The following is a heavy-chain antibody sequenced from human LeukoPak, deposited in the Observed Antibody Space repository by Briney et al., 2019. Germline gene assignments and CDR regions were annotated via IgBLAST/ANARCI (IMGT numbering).Heavy chain of an antibody. V-gene: IGHV3-23*01. CDR3: AKDIPLGARIVGATGY. CDR1: GFTFSSYA. Sequence: PGGSRRLSCAASGFTFSSYAMSWVRQAPGKGLEWVSAISGSGGSTYYADSVKGRFTISRDNSKNTLYLQMNSLRAEDTAVYYCAKDIPLGARIVGATGYWGQGTLVTVSS. CDR2: ISGSGGST. J-gene: IGHJ4*02. D-gene: IGHD1-26*01.